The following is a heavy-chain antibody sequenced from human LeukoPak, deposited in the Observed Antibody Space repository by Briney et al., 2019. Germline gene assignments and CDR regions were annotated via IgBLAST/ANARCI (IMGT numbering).Heavy chain of an antibody. J-gene: IGHJ3*01. CDR2: INPDGSQK. Sequence: GSLRLSCAASEFTFSSYWSNWVRQAPGKGPEWVAKINPDGSQKKYADSVKGRFTISRDNARNSLYLQMNSLRDNDTAVYYCARGASQNVFDFWGQGTTVIVSS. V-gene: IGHV3-7*01. CDR1: EFTFSSYW. CDR3: ARGASQNVFDF.